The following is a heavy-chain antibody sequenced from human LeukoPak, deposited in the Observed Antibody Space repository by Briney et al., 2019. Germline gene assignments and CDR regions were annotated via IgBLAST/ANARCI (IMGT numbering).Heavy chain of an antibody. D-gene: IGHD3-10*01. Sequence: SETLSLTCAVYGGSFSGYYWSWIRQPPGKGLEWIGEINHSGSTNYNPSLKSRVTISVDTSKSQFSLKLSSVTAADRAVYYCARGGVRGSGSLNWFDPWGQGTLVTVSS. CDR2: INHSGST. J-gene: IGHJ5*02. CDR3: ARGGVRGSGSLNWFDP. V-gene: IGHV4-34*01. CDR1: GGSFSGYY.